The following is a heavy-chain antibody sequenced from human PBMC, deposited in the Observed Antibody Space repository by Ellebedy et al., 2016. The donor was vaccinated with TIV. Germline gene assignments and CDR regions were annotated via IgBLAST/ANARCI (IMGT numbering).Heavy chain of an antibody. J-gene: IGHJ4*02. Sequence: GGSLRLSCAASGFTFSSYSMNWVRQAPGKGLEWVSYISSSSSTKYYADSVKGRFTISRDNAKNSLYLQMNSLGAEDTAVYYCAGRAYKWNDGSLFDYWGQGTLVTVSS. CDR3: AGRAYKWNDGSLFDY. CDR1: GFTFSSYS. D-gene: IGHD1-1*01. CDR2: ISSSSSTK. V-gene: IGHV3-48*04.